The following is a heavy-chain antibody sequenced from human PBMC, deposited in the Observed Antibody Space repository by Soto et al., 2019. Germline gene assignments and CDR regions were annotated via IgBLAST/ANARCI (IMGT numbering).Heavy chain of an antibody. CDR3: ARSFFSGGSNFVILDL. CDR1: AYNFAGYW. J-gene: IGHJ5*02. Sequence: GESLKISCKASAYNFAGYWLGCVRQMPWKGLELMGIIYPGDSGTRYSPSFQGQVTFSADKAISTAYVQWSSLKASDTATYYCARSFFSGGSNFVILDLWGQGSLVTVSS. CDR2: IYPGDSGT. D-gene: IGHD1-26*01. V-gene: IGHV5-51*01.